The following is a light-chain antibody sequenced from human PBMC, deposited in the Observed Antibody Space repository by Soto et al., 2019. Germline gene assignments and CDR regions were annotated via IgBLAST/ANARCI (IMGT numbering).Light chain of an antibody. CDR3: QQYGRSPST. J-gene: IGKJ4*01. V-gene: IGKV3-20*01. Sequence: EFVLTQSPATLSLYPWERATLSCMASQSVSSSYLAWYQQKPGQAPRLLIYGASSRATGIPDRFSGSGSGTDFTLTISRLEPEDFAVYYCQQYGRSPSTFGGGSKVDIK. CDR1: QSVSSSY. CDR2: GAS.